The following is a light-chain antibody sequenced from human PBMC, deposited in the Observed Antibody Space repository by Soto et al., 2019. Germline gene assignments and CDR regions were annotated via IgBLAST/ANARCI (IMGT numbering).Light chain of an antibody. CDR3: HHRFNWPVT. Sequence: EIVMTQSPATLSVSPGEMATLSCRASQSISSNLAWYQQKPGQAPRLLIYAASTRATGIPARFSGSGSGTDFTLTISSLQSEDSAVYYCHHRFNWPVTFGQGTRLEIK. J-gene: IGKJ5*01. CDR2: AAS. V-gene: IGKV3-15*01. CDR1: QSISSN.